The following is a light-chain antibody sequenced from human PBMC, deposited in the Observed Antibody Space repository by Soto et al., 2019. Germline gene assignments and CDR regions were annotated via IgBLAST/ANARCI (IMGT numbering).Light chain of an antibody. CDR3: QQRNNWPWT. Sequence: EIVLTQSPATLSLSPGERATLSCRASQSVYNYLAWYQLTPGQAPRLLIYDASNRAAGIPARFGASGSATDFTLTISSLEPEDFAFYYCQQRNNWPWTFGQGTKVDIK. V-gene: IGKV3-11*01. CDR1: QSVYNY. J-gene: IGKJ1*01. CDR2: DAS.